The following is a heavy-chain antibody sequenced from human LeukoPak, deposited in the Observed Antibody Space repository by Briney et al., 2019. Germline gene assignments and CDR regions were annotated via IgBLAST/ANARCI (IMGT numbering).Heavy chain of an antibody. V-gene: IGHV3-20*04. CDR2: INWNGGTT. CDR3: ARASLYDNSAYYLDY. CDR1: GFTFDDYG. D-gene: IGHD3-22*01. J-gene: IGHJ4*02. Sequence: GGSLRLSCAASGFTFDDYGMSWVRQAPGKGLEWVSGINWNGGTTYYADSVKGRFTISRDNAKNSLYLQMNSLRAEDTALYYCARASLYDNSAYYLDYWGQGTLVTVSS.